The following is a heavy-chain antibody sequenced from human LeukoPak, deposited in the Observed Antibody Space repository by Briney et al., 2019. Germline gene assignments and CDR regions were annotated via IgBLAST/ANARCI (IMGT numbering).Heavy chain of an antibody. CDR2: IKQDGSEK. CDR3: ARDPKTYYYDSSGRSRGVFDY. CDR1: GFTFSSYW. D-gene: IGHD3-22*01. J-gene: IGHJ4*02. Sequence: PGGSLRLSCAASGFTFSSYWMSWVRQAPGKGLEWVANIKQDGSEKYYVDSVKGRFTISRDNAKNSLYLQMNSLRAEDTAVYYCARDPKTYYYDSSGRSRGVFDYWGQGTLVTVSS. V-gene: IGHV3-7*01.